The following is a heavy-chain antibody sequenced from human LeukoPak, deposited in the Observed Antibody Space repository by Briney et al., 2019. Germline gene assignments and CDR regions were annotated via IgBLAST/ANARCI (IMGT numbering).Heavy chain of an antibody. V-gene: IGHV3-21*01. CDR1: GFTFSSYS. CDR2: ISSSSSYI. D-gene: IGHD3-22*01. J-gene: IGHJ4*02. CDR3: ARGSEKYYYDSSGYSDY. Sequence: GGSLRLSCAASGFTFSSYSMNWVRQAPGKGLEWVSSISSSSSYIYYADSVKGRFTISRDNAKNTLYLQMNSLRAEDTAVYYCARGSEKYYYDSSGYSDYWGQGTLVTVSS.